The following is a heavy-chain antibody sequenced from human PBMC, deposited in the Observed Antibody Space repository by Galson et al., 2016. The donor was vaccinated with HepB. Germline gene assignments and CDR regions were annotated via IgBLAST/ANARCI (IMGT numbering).Heavy chain of an antibody. CDR1: GFTLSSYW. D-gene: IGHD3-22*01. CDR2: IKQDGSEK. J-gene: IGHJ3*02. CDR3: ARDRRDYYDSSGYYYVGEHDAFDI. Sequence: SLRLSCAASGFTLSSYWMWWVRQAPGKGLEWVANIKQDGSEKYYVDSVKGRFTISRDNAKNSLYLQMNSLRAEDTAVYYCARDRRDYYDSSGYYYVGEHDAFDIWGQGTMVTVSS. V-gene: IGHV3-7*01.